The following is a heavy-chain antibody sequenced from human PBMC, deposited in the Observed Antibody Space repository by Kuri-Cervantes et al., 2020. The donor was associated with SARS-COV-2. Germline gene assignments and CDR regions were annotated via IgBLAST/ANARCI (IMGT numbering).Heavy chain of an antibody. J-gene: IGHJ4*02. CDR3: ARASSSWPKHSFDY. D-gene: IGHD6-13*01. CDR2: IYYSGST. V-gene: IGHV4-59*01. Sequence: SQTPSLPRAGYGGSFSGYYWSWIRQPPGKGLEWIWYIYYSGSTNYNPSLKSRVTISVDTSKNQFSLKLSSVTAADTAVYYCARASSSWPKHSFDYWGQGTRVTVSS. CDR1: GGSFSGYY.